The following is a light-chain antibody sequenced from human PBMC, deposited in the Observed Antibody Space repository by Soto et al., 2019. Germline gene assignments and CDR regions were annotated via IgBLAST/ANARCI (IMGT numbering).Light chain of an antibody. J-gene: IGKJ5*01. V-gene: IGKV3-15*01. Sequence: EILMTQSPATLSVSPGERVTLSCRAGQGVTTNFAWYQQKSGQSPRLLIYDVSSRATGVQSRFSGTGSETDFTLTIRGLQSEDSAIYFCQQYNNWPFSVGPGTRLENK. CDR2: DVS. CDR1: QGVTTN. CDR3: QQYNNWPFS.